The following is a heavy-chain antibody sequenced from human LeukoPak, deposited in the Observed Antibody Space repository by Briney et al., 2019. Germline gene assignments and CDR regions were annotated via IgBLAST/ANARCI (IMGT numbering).Heavy chain of an antibody. V-gene: IGHV3-21*01. CDR3: ARVIDRYCSGGSCTAFDI. CDR2: ISSSSSYI. D-gene: IGHD2-15*01. CDR1: GFTFSSYS. Sequence: PGGSLSLSCAASGFTFSSYSMNWVRQAPGKGLEWVSSISSSSSYIYYADSVKGRFTISRDNAKNSLYLQMNSLRAEDTAVYYCARVIDRYCSGGSCTAFDIWGQGTMVTVSS. J-gene: IGHJ3*02.